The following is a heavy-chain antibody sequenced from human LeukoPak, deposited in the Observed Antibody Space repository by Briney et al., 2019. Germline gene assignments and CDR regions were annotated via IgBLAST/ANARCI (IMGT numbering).Heavy chain of an antibody. CDR1: GYTFTSYY. Sequence: GASVKVSCKASGYTFTSYYMHWVRQAPGKGLEWVAFIRYDGSNKYYADSVKGRFTISRDNSKNTLYLQMNSLRAEDTAVYYCAKGVGGMKPTIDYWGQGTLVTVSS. D-gene: IGHD3-10*01. CDR2: IRYDGSNK. CDR3: AKGVGGMKPTIDY. J-gene: IGHJ4*02. V-gene: IGHV3-30*02.